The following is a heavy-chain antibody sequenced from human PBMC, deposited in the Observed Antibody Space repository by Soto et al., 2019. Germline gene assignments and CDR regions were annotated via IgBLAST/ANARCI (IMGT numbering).Heavy chain of an antibody. Sequence: GGSLRLSCTASGFTFSSFEMNWVRQAPGKGLEWVSYISSSVTSTHYADSVKGRFTISRDNAKESLYLQMNSLRPEDTAVYYCAREAMPAGPGDVFDIWGQGTMVTVSS. CDR2: ISSSVTST. CDR1: GFTFSSFE. D-gene: IGHD2-2*01. CDR3: AREAMPAGPGDVFDI. J-gene: IGHJ3*02. V-gene: IGHV3-48*03.